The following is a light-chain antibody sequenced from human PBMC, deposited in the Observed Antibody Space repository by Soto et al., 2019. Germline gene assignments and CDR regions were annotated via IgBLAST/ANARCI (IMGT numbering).Light chain of an antibody. J-gene: IGKJ1*01. CDR3: QQRSVWPRT. V-gene: IGKV3-11*01. CDR1: EGVGTY. Sequence: EFVLTQSPATLSLSPGERATLSCRASEGVGTYLAWYQQKPGQPPRLLIYDASTRASGIPARFSVSGSGTDFILTVSSLEPEDFAVYYCQQRSVWPRTFGQGTKVESK. CDR2: DAS.